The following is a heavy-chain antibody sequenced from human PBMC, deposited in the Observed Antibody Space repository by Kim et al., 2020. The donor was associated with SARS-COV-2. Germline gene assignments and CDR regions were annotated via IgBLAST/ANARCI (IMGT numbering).Heavy chain of an antibody. J-gene: IGHJ4*02. D-gene: IGHD4-17*01. CDR3: AKDSSPYYGDFGGY. V-gene: IGHV3-30*02. Sequence: ADSVKGRFTISRDNSKNTLYLQMNSLRAEDTAVYYCAKDSSPYYGDFGGYWGQGTLVTVSS.